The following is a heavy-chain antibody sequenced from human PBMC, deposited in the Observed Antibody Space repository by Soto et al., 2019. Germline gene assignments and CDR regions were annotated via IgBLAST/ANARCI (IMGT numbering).Heavy chain of an antibody. CDR2: INAGNGNT. V-gene: IGHV1-3*01. Sequence: GASVKVSCKASGYTFTSYAMHWVRQAPGQRLEWMGWINAGNGNTKYSQKFQGRVTITRDTSASTAYMELSSLRSEDTAVYYCARERGRQYYGSGSYYRSLAPWFDPWGQGTLVTVS. D-gene: IGHD3-10*01. J-gene: IGHJ5*02. CDR3: ARERGRQYYGSGSYYRSLAPWFDP. CDR1: GYTFTSYA.